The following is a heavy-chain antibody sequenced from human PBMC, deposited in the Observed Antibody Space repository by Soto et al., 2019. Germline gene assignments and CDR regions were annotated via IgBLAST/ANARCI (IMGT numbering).Heavy chain of an antibody. D-gene: IGHD1-1*01. J-gene: IGHJ4*02. CDR3: AKDQGDRDAYNLDY. CDR1: GFTFSSYA. CDR2: ISASGRST. V-gene: IGHV3-23*01. Sequence: GGSLRLSCAASGFTFSSYAMNWVRQAPGKGLEWVSTISASGRSTYYADSVKGRFTISRDNSKNTLYLQMNSLRAEDTAVYYCAKDQGDRDAYNLDYWGQGTLVTVSS.